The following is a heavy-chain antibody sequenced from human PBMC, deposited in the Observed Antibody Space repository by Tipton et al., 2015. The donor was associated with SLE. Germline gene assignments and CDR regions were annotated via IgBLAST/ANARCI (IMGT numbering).Heavy chain of an antibody. J-gene: IGHJ6*04. CDR1: GFTFSSYA. CDR2: ISSNGGST. D-gene: IGHD2-2*02. CDR3: ARGGYCSSTSCYTDLRDYYDYYGMDV. Sequence: SLRLSCAASGFTFSSYAMHWVRQAPGKGLEYVSAISSNGGSTYYADSVKGRFTISRDNSKNTLYLQMGSLRAEDMAVYYCARGGYCSSTSCYTDLRDYYDYYGMDVWGEGTAVTVSS. V-gene: IGHV3-64*02.